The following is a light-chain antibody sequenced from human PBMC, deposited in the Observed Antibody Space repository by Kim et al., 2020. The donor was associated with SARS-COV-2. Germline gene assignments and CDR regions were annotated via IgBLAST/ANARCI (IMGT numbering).Light chain of an antibody. CDR3: QQYEVWPLT. CDR2: GVS. V-gene: IGKV3-15*01. J-gene: IGKJ4*01. CDR1: QSVTNK. Sequence: EIVMTQSPATLSVSPGERATLSCRASQSVTNKLAWYQQKPGQAPTLLIYGVSSRATGIPARFSGSGSGTEFTLTISSLQSEDFTVYYCQQYEVWPLTFGGGTKVDIK.